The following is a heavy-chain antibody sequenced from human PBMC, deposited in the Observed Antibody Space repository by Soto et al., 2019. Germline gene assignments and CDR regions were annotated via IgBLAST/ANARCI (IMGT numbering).Heavy chain of an antibody. CDR1: GFTFSSYA. CDR2: ISGSGGST. Sequence: PGGSLRLSCAASGFTFSSYAMSWVRQAPGKGLEWVSAISGSGGSTYYADSVKGRFTISRDNSKNTLYLQMNSLRAEDTAVYYSAKDNSSSWYNFNWFDPWGQGTLVTVS. CDR3: AKDNSSSWYNFNWFDP. J-gene: IGHJ5*02. V-gene: IGHV3-23*01. D-gene: IGHD6-13*01.